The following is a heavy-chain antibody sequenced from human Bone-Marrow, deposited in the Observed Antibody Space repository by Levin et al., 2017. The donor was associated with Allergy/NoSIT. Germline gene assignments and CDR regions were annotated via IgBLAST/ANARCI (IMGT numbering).Heavy chain of an antibody. CDR1: GGSISSGGYS. J-gene: IGHJ4*02. V-gene: IGHV4-30-2*01. CDR3: ASAYGDPLKGD. Sequence: SETLSLTCAVSGGSISSGGYSWSWIRQPPGKGLEWIGYIYHSGSTYYNPSLKSRATISVDRSKNQFSLKLSSVTAADAAVYYCASAYGDPLKGDWGQGTLVTVAS. CDR2: IYHSGST. D-gene: IGHD4-17*01.